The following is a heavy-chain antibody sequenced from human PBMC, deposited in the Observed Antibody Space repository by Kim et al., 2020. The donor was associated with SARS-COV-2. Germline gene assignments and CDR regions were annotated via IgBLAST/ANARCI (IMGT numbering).Heavy chain of an antibody. CDR2: INAGNGNT. J-gene: IGHJ5*02. D-gene: IGHD2-2*01. CDR1: GYTFTSYA. Sequence: ASVKVSCKASGYTFTSYAMHWVRQAPGQRLEWMGWINAGNGNTKYSQKFQGRVTITRDTSASTAYMELSSLRSEDTAVYYCARDGIVVATEDWFDPWGQGTLVTVSS. CDR3: ARDGIVVATEDWFDP. V-gene: IGHV1-3*01.